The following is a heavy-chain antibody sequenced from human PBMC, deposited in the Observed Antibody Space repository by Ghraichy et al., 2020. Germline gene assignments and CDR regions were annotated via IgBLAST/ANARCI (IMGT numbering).Heavy chain of an antibody. Sequence: SQTLSLTCTVSGGSISSGGYYWSWIRQHPGKGLEWIGYIYYSGSTSYNPSLKGRVTISVDTSKNQFSLKLSSVTAADTAVYDCARRSGYIVGGMDVWGQGPTVTVSS. CDR2: IYYSGST. CDR1: GGSISSGGYY. D-gene: IGHD3-3*01. V-gene: IGHV4-31*03. CDR3: ARRSGYIVGGMDV. J-gene: IGHJ6*02.